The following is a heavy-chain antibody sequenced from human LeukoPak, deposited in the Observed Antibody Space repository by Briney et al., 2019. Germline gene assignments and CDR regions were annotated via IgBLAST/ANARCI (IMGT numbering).Heavy chain of an antibody. CDR3: AKMTDARGRYGSGSH. D-gene: IGHD3-10*01. Sequence: GGSLRLSCAASGFTFSNFAMSWVRQAPGKGLEWVSSITDSGVSTFYADPLSGRFTISRDNSRNTLYLQMKNLRPADTATYYCAKMTDARGRYGSGSHWGQGTLVAVSS. CDR2: ITDSGVST. V-gene: IGHV3-23*01. J-gene: IGHJ4*01. CDR1: GFTFSNFA.